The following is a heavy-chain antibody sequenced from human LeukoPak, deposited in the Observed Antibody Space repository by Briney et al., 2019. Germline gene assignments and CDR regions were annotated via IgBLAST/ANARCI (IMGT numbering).Heavy chain of an antibody. V-gene: IGHV4-34*01. CDR1: GGSFSGYY. J-gene: IGHJ4*02. D-gene: IGHD3-3*01. Sequence: SETLSLTCAVYGGSFSGYYWSWVRQPPGKGLEWMGEINNSGSTNYNPSLKSRVTISVDTSKNQFSLKLSSVTAADTAVYYCARPGRITIFGVVISHPNFFDYWGQGTLVTVSS. CDR2: INNSGST. CDR3: ARPGRITIFGVVISHPNFFDY.